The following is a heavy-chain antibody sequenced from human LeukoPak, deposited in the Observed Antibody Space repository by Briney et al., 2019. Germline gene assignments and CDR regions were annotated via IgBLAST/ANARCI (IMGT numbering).Heavy chain of an antibody. V-gene: IGHV1-24*01. J-gene: IGHJ6*02. CDR1: GYTLPELS. D-gene: IGHD6-19*01. CDR2: FDLEEGET. CDR3: ATEPKQFTNYYYGMDV. Sequence: ASVKVSCKVSGYTLPELSMHWVRQAPGKALVWMGGFDLEEGETNYAEKFQGGVTMTEDTSTNTAYMELGSLRSEDTAVYYCATEPKQFTNYYYGMDVWGQGTTVTVSS.